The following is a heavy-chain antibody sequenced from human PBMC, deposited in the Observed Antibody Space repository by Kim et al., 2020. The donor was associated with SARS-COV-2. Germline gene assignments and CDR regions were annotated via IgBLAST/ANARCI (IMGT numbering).Heavy chain of an antibody. CDR3: ARDRASMVRGDYYYGMDV. CDR2: IYYSGST. CDR1: GGSISSGGYY. J-gene: IGHJ6*02. D-gene: IGHD3-10*01. Sequence: SETLSLTCTVSGGSISSGGYYWSWIRQHPGKGLEWIGYIYYSGSTYYNPSLKSRVTISVDTSKNQFSLKLSSVTAAGTAVYYCARDRASMVRGDYYYGMDVWGQGTTVAVSS. V-gene: IGHV4-31*03.